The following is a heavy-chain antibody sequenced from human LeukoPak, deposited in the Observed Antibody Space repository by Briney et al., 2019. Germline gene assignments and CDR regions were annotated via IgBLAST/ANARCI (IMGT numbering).Heavy chain of an antibody. J-gene: IGHJ5*02. D-gene: IGHD6-19*01. CDR2: ISGSGGST. CDR3: ARVGGSGWYNWFDP. CDR1: GFTFSSYA. V-gene: IGHV3-23*01. Sequence: QTGGSLRLSCAASGFTFSSYAMSWVRQAPGKGLEWVSAISGSGGSTYYADSVKGRFTTSRDNSKNTLYLQMNSLRAEDTAVYYCARVGGSGWYNWFDPWGQGTLVTVSS.